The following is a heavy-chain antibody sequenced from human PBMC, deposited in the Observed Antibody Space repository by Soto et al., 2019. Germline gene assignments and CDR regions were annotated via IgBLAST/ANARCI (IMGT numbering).Heavy chain of an antibody. CDR3: TSTAEGYYGSGSYSWFDP. D-gene: IGHD3-10*01. J-gene: IGHJ5*02. CDR1: GFTFSSYG. V-gene: IGHV3-30*03. Sequence: PGGSLRLSCAASGFTFSSYGMHWVRQAPGKGLEWVAVISYDGSNKYYADSVKGRFTISRDNSKNTLYLQMNSLNIEDTAVYYCTSTAEGYYGSGSYSWFDPWGQGTLVTVSS. CDR2: ISYDGSNK.